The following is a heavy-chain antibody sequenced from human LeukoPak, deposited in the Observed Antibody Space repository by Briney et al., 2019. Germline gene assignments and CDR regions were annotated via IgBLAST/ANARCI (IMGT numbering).Heavy chain of an antibody. CDR3: AKTVGSSWYFDY. CDR1: GFTFSSYE. CDR2: ISSSGSTI. D-gene: IGHD6-13*01. V-gene: IGHV3-48*03. J-gene: IGHJ4*02. Sequence: GGSLRLSCAASGFTFSSYEMDWVRQAPGKGLEWVSYISSSGSTIYYADSVKGRFTISRDNAKNSLYLQMNSLRAEDTAVYYCAKTVGSSWYFDYWGQGTLVTVSS.